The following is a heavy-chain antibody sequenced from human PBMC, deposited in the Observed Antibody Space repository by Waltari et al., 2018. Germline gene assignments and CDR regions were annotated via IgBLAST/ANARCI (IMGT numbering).Heavy chain of an antibody. CDR3: ARGSLYYDFWSGIGYYYGMDV. CDR1: GYGFDTFW. J-gene: IGHJ6*02. Sequence: EVQLVQSGAEVKKPGESLRISCETSGYGFDTFWITWVRQMPGKGREWLGIIYPRDSDAKYSPSVRGQVTLSVDKSTASAYLQWHSLKASDAGTYYCARGSLYYDFWSGIGYYYGMDVWGQGTTVTVSS. CDR2: IYPRDSDA. V-gene: IGHV5-51*03. D-gene: IGHD3-3*01.